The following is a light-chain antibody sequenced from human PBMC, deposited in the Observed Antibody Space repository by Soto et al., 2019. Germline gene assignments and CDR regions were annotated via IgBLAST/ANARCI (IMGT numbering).Light chain of an antibody. J-gene: IGLJ2*01. CDR2: GDN. CDR1: GTNIGAGYD. CDR3: QSYDHSLSGSGI. V-gene: IGLV1-40*01. Sequence: QSVLTQPPSISGAPGLRVTISCTGSGTNIGAGYDVHWYQQLPGTAPKLLMYGDNKRPSGVPDRFSTSKSGTSASLVITGLQAEDEADYYCQSYDHSLSGSGIFGGGTKLTVL.